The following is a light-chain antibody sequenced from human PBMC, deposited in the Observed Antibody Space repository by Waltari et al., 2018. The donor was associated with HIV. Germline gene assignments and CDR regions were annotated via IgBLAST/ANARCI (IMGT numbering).Light chain of an antibody. Sequence: QSALTQSASVSGSPGQSIPISCTGTSSDVGGSNYVSWYQQHPGKAPELMMYEVNNRPSGVSNRFSGSKSGNTASLTISGLQAEDEADYYCISYTGFTTPYVFGTGTKVTVL. V-gene: IGLV2-14*01. J-gene: IGLJ1*01. CDR3: ISYTGFTTPYV. CDR1: SSDVGGSNY. CDR2: EVN.